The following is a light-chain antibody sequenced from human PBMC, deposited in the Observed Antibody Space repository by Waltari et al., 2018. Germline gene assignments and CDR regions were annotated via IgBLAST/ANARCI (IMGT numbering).Light chain of an antibody. Sequence: QSALTQPASVSGSPGQSITVFCTGTSSDVGGYDYVSWYQHHPGTAPKLLIFEVNNRPSGVSNRFSGSKSGNTASLTISGLQSEDEAYYYCSSYTASTAVFGGGTRVTVL. CDR2: EVN. CDR1: SSDVGGYDY. J-gene: IGLJ2*01. V-gene: IGLV2-14*01. CDR3: SSYTASTAV.